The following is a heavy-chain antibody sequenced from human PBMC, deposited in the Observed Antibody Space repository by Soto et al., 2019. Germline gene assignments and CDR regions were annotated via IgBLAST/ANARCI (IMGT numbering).Heavy chain of an antibody. CDR1: GGSISSYY. CDR3: ARESGGYCSGGSCYGRFDY. Sequence: PSETLSLTCTVSGGSISSYYWSWIRQPPGKGLEWIGYIYYSGSTNYNPSLKSRVTISVDTSKNQFSLKLSSVTAADTAVYYCARESGGYCSGGSCYGRFDYWGQGTLVTVS. V-gene: IGHV4-59*01. D-gene: IGHD2-15*01. J-gene: IGHJ4*02. CDR2: IYYSGST.